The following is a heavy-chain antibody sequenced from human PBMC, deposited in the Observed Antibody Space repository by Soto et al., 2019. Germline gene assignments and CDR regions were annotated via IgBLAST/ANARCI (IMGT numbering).Heavy chain of an antibody. V-gene: IGHV3-30*18. Sequence: PGGSLRLSCVASGFTFSNYGMDWVRQAPGRWLEWVAVISYDGSNKYYADSVKRRFTVSRDNSKKTLYLQMTSLRTEDTALYYCAKLDEGGLQYAYYAMDVWGQGTTVTVSS. CDR3: AKLDEGGLQYAYYAMDV. CDR1: GFTFSNYG. D-gene: IGHD2-15*01. CDR2: ISYDGSNK. J-gene: IGHJ6*02.